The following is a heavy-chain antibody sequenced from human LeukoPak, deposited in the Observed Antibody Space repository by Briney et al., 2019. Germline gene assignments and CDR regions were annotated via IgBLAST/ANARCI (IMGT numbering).Heavy chain of an antibody. CDR1: GDSVSSNSAA. D-gene: IGHD1-26*01. V-gene: IGHV6-1*01. Sequence: SQTLSLTCDISGDSVSSNSAAWNWIRQSPSRGLEWLGRTYYRSQWYNEYAVSVKSRITINPDTSKNQFSLQLNSVTPEDTAVYYCGRSTGAAVDYWGQGTLVTVSS. J-gene: IGHJ4*02. CDR2: TYYRSQWYN. CDR3: GRSTGAAVDY.